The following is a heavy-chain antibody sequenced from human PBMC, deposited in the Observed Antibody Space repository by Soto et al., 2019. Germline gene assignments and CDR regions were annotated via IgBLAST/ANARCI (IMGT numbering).Heavy chain of an antibody. D-gene: IGHD4-17*01. V-gene: IGHV3-23*01. CDR1: GFTFSSYA. J-gene: IGHJ4*02. CDR2: ISASGGST. Sequence: GGSLRLSCAASGFTFSSYAMSWVRQAPGKGLEWVSGISASGGSTYYADSVKGRFTISRDNSKNTLYLQMNSLRAEDTAVYYCEVYGDYLYFDYWGQGTLVTVSS. CDR3: EVYGDYLYFDY.